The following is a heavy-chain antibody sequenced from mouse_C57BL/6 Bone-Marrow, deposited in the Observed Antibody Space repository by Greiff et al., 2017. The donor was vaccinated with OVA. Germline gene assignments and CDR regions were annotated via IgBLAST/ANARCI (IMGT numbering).Heavy chain of an antibody. CDR2: INPNNGGT. D-gene: IGHD3-2*02. V-gene: IGHV1-18*01. J-gene: IGHJ2*01. CDR3: ARKTAQVYYFDY. Sequence: DVQLQQSGPELVKPGASVKIPCKASGYTFTDYNMDWVKQSHGQSLEWIGDINPNNGGTIYNQKFKGKATLTVDKSSSTAYMQLRSLTSKDTAVYDYARKTAQVYYFDYWGQGTTLTVSS. CDR1: GYTFTDYN.